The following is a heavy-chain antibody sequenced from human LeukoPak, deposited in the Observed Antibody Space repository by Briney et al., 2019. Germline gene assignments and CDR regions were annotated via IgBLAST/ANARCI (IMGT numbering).Heavy chain of an antibody. V-gene: IGHV4-4*07. D-gene: IGHD3-22*01. CDR1: GGSISSYY. Sequence: SETLSLTCTVSGGSISSYYWSWIRQPAGKGLEWIGRIYGSGSTNYNPSLRSRVTMSVDTSKNQFSLKLSSVTAADTAVYYCASHYYYDSKGFDPWGQGTLVTVSS. CDR3: ASHYYYDSKGFDP. CDR2: IYGSGST. J-gene: IGHJ5*02.